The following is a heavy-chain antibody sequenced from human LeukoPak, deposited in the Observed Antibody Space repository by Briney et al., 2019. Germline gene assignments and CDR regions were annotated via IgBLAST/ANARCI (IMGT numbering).Heavy chain of an antibody. V-gene: IGHV4-59*12. CDR3: ASSVGSTDY. Sequence: SETLSLTCSVSGASISGYYWSWIRQPPGKGLEWFGHIYYSGSTTYNPSLKSRVTISVDSSKNQFSLRLTSVTAADAAVYYCASSVGSTDYWGQGTLVTVSS. CDR1: GASISGYY. D-gene: IGHD1-26*01. J-gene: IGHJ4*02. CDR2: IYYSGST.